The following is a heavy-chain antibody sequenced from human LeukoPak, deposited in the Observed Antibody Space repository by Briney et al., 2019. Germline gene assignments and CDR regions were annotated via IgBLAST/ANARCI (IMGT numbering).Heavy chain of an antibody. Sequence: SETLSLTCTVSGGSISNSSYYWGWIRQPPGKGLEWIGSIYYSGSTYYNPSLKSRVTISVDTSKNQFSLKLSSVTAADTAVYYCARRAGTVTNFDYWGQGTLVTVSS. J-gene: IGHJ4*02. CDR2: IYYSGST. D-gene: IGHD4-17*01. CDR1: GGSISNSSYY. CDR3: ARRAGTVTNFDY. V-gene: IGHV4-39*07.